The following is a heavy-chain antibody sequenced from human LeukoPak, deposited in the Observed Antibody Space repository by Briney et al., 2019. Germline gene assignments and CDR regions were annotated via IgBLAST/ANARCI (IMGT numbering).Heavy chain of an antibody. Sequence: ASVKVSCKASGYTFTSYGISWVRQAPGQGLEWMGWISAYNGNTNYAQKLQGRVTITADESTSTAYMELSSLRSEDTAVYYCARYRFFSRTYGMDVWGQGTTVTVSS. CDR3: ARYRFFSRTYGMDV. D-gene: IGHD3-3*01. J-gene: IGHJ6*02. V-gene: IGHV1-18*01. CDR1: GYTFTSYG. CDR2: ISAYNGNT.